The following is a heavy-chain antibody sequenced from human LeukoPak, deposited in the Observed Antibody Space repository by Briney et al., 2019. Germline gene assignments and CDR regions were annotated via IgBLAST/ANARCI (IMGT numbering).Heavy chain of an antibody. Sequence: GGSLRLSCAASGFTFSNYAMSWVRQAPGKGLEWVSAISGGGSNIYYADSVKGRFTISRDNSKNTLYLQMNSLRAEDTAVYSCAIYESQVSFARYFDYWGQGTLVTVSS. CDR1: GFTFSNYA. CDR2: ISGGGSNI. CDR3: AIYESQVSFARYFDY. J-gene: IGHJ4*02. V-gene: IGHV3-23*01. D-gene: IGHD5/OR15-5a*01.